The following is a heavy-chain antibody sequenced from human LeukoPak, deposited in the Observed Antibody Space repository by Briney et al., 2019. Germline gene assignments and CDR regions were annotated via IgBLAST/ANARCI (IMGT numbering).Heavy chain of an antibody. CDR2: IKTDGSEK. CDR1: GFIFNSFA. V-gene: IGHV3-7*03. Sequence: PGGSLRLSCAASGFIFNSFAMSWVRQAPGKGLEWVANIKTDGSEKYYVDSVKRRFTISRDNAKNSLYLQMNSLRAEDTAVYYCARDYTGYFPWGQGTLVIVSS. CDR3: ARDYTGYFP. D-gene: IGHD3-9*01. J-gene: IGHJ5*02.